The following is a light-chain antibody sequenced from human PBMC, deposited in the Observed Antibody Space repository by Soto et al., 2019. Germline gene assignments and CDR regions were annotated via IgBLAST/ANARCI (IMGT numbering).Light chain of an antibody. CDR2: GAS. Sequence: EIVMTQSPATLSVPPGERATLSCRASQSVSSNLAWYQQKPGQAPSLLIYGASTSATGIPARFSGSGSGTEFTLTISSLHSEDFAVYYCQQYNNWPPKRTFGQGTKVDIK. V-gene: IGKV3-15*01. CDR3: QQYNNWPPKRT. CDR1: QSVSSN. J-gene: IGKJ1*01.